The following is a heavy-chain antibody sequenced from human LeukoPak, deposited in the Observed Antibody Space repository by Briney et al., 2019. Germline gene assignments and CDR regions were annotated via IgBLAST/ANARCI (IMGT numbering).Heavy chain of an antibody. CDR2: ISGSGINT. V-gene: IGHV3-23*01. D-gene: IGHD2-2*01. J-gene: IGHJ3*02. CDR1: GFIFSSYA. CDR3: ARARGYCSSTSCSGNAFDI. Sequence: GGSLRLSCAASGFIFSSYAMSWVRQAPGKGLEWVSAISGSGINTYYADSVKGRFTISRDNSKNTLYLQMNSLRAEDTAVYYCARARGYCSSTSCSGNAFDIWGQGTMVTVSS.